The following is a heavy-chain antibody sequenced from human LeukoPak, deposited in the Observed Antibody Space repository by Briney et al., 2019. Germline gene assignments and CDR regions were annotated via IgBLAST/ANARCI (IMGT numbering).Heavy chain of an antibody. V-gene: IGHV3-48*01. CDR1: GLSFSDYS. CDR2: ISSSRTI. Sequence: GGSLRLSCAASGLSFSDYSMNWVRQAPGKGLEWVSDISSSRTIYYADSVKGRFAVSRDNAKNSLYLQMNSLSAEDTAVYYCTRSGPTKTTMVRRDNWFDPWGQGTLVTVSS. CDR3: TRSGPTKTTMVRRDNWFDP. J-gene: IGHJ5*02. D-gene: IGHD3-10*01.